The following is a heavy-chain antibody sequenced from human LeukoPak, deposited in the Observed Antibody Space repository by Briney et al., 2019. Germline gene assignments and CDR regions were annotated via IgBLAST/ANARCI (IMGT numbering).Heavy chain of an antibody. CDR1: GYTFTSYG. Sequence: ASVRVSCKASGYTFTSYGITWVRPAPGQGVEWMGWISAYNGNTNYAQKLQGRVTMTTDTSTSTAYMELRSLRSDDTAVYYCARDRFPTDRVFDYWGQGTLVTVSS. CDR3: ARDRFPTDRVFDY. J-gene: IGHJ4*02. CDR2: ISAYNGNT. V-gene: IGHV1-18*01. D-gene: IGHD2-15*01.